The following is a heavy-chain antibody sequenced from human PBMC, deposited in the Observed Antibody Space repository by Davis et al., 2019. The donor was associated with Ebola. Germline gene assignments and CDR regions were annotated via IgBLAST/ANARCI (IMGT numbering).Heavy chain of an antibody. CDR1: GYSFTSYW. J-gene: IGHJ3*02. Sequence: GESLKISCKGSGYSFTSYWISWVRQMPGKGLQWMGIIYPGDSDTKYSPSFRGQVTISADKSISTAYLQWSSLKASDTAMYYCARSDSNYVSPFDIWGQGTMVTVSS. D-gene: IGHD4-11*01. CDR3: ARSDSNYVSPFDI. CDR2: IYPGDSDT. V-gene: IGHV5-51*01.